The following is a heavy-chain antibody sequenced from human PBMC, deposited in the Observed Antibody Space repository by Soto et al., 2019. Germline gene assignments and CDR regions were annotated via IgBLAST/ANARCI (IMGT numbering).Heavy chain of an antibody. CDR2: IIPIFGTA. CDR3: ARGSDYVWGSYRYSRAWYFDL. Sequence: QVQLVQSGAEVKKPGSSVKVSCKASGGTFSSYAISWVRQAPGQGLEWMGGIIPIFGTANYAQKFQGRVTTTADASTSTAYMELSSLRSGDTAVYYCARGSDYVWGSYRYSRAWYFDLWGRGTLVTVSS. J-gene: IGHJ2*01. CDR1: GGTFSSYA. V-gene: IGHV1-69*01. D-gene: IGHD3-16*02.